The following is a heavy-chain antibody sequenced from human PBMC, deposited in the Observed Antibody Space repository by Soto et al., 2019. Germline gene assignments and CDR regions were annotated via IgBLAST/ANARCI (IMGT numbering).Heavy chain of an antibody. Sequence: SETLSLTCAVYGGSFSGYYWSWIRQPPGKGLEWIGEINHSGSTNYNPSLKSRVTISVDTSKNQFSLKLSSVTAADTAVYYCARGGRDSGYDWDYWGQGTLVTVSS. V-gene: IGHV4-34*01. CDR2: INHSGST. CDR3: ARGGRDSGYDWDY. D-gene: IGHD5-12*01. J-gene: IGHJ4*02. CDR1: GGSFSGYY.